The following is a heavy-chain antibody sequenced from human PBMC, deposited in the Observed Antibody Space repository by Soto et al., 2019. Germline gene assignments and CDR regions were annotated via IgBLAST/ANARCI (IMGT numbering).Heavy chain of an antibody. Sequence: EVQLLESGGGLVQPGGSLRLSCAASGFTFSAYAMSWVRQVPGKGLEWVSAISGTSPSTYYADSVQGRFTISRDSSRKTLFLQMNTLRAEDTAVYFCAIRIFGVEYWGQGTQVTVSS. CDR1: GFTFSAYA. CDR3: AIRIFGVEY. V-gene: IGHV3-23*01. J-gene: IGHJ4*02. CDR2: ISGTSPST. D-gene: IGHD3-3*01.